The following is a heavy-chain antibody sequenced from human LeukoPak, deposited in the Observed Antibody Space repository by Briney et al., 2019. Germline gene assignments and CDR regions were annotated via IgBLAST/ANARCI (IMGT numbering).Heavy chain of an antibody. D-gene: IGHD2-21*02. CDR2: ISSSGSTI. V-gene: IGHV3-48*03. CDR1: GFTFSSYE. J-gene: IGHJ3*02. Sequence: GGSLRLSCAASGFTFSSYEMNWVRQAPGKGLEWVSYISSSGSTIYYADSVKGRFTISRDNAKNSLYLQMNSLRAEDTAVYYCAREAGAYCGGDCYSDAFDIWAKGQWSPSLQ. CDR3: AREAGAYCGGDCYSDAFDI.